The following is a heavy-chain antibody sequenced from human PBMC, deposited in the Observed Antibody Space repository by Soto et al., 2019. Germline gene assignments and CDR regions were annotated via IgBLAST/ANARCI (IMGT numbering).Heavy chain of an antibody. CDR3: ARAGSYYGSASYFDS. V-gene: IGHV3-23*01. CDR1: GFTFSSYA. Sequence: EVQLLESGGGLVQPGGSLRLSCAASGFTFSSYAMSWVRQAPGKGLEWVSAISGGGGSTYYTDSVKGRFTISGDNSKSTLSLQMNSLRAEDTAVYHCARAGSYYGSASYFDSWGQGTLVTVSS. D-gene: IGHD3-10*01. CDR2: ISGGGGST. J-gene: IGHJ4*02.